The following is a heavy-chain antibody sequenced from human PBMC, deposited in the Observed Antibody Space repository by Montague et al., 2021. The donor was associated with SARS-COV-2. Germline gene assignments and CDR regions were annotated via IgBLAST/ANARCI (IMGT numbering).Heavy chain of an antibody. CDR2: VNQSGTT. CDR1: GGSFSNYY. D-gene: IGHD3-10*01. J-gene: IGHJ6*02. Sequence: SETLSLTCAISGGSFSNYYWSWIRQPPGKGLEWIGEVNQSGTTIYNPSVKSRVTMSVDTSKNQFSLKLSSVTAADTAVYYCARDRPRSYYYDSGTYTWGGYGMDVWGQGTTVTVSS. V-gene: IGHV4-34*01. CDR3: ARDRPRSYYYDSGTYTWGGYGMDV.